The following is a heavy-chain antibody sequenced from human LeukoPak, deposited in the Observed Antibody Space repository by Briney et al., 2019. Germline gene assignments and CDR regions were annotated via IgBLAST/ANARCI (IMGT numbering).Heavy chain of an antibody. CDR1: GGSISSYY. J-gene: IGHJ6*03. CDR3: ATIINITIIDNYYMDV. V-gene: IGHV4-59*01. D-gene: IGHD3-22*01. CDR2: IYYSGST. Sequence: PSETLSLTCTVSGGSISSYYWSWIRQPPGKGLEWIGYIYYSGSTTYNPSLKSRVAISVDTSKNQFSLKLSSVTAADTAVYCCATIINITIIDNYYMDVWGKGTTVTVSS.